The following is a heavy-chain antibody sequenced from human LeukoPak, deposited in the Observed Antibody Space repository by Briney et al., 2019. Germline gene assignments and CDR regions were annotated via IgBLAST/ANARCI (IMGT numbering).Heavy chain of an antibody. CDR3: AREGTFWSGYYRHAFDI. CDR2: IYYSGST. D-gene: IGHD3-3*01. J-gene: IGHJ3*02. V-gene: IGHV4-59*12. CDR1: GGSISSYY. Sequence: SETLSLTCTVSGGSISSYYWSWIRQPPGKGLEWIGYIYYSGSTNYNPSLKSRVTISVDTSKTQFSLKLSSVTAADTAVYYCAREGTFWSGYYRHAFDIWGQGTMVTVSS.